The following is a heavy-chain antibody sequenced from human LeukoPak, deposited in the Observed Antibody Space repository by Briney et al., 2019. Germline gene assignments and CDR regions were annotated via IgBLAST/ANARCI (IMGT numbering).Heavy chain of an antibody. D-gene: IGHD3-22*01. Sequence: GGSLRLSCAASGFTFSSYVMHWVRQAPGKGLEWVAIISYDESNEYYADSVKGRFTISRDNSKNTLYLQMNSLKAEDTAVYYCARDLRSSGYYAFDYWGQGTLVTVSS. CDR1: GFTFSSYV. CDR2: ISYDESNE. J-gene: IGHJ4*02. CDR3: ARDLRSSGYYAFDY. V-gene: IGHV3-30*04.